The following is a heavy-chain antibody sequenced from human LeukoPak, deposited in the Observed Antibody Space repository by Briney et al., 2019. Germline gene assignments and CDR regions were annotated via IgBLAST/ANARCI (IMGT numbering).Heavy chain of an antibody. Sequence: SETLSLTCAVYGGSFSGYYWSWLRQPPGKGLEWIGEINHSGSTNYNPSLKSRVTISVDTSKNQFSLKLSSVTAADTAVYYCARRTRRVEMATIRSGAFEIWGQGTMVTVSS. CDR2: INHSGST. CDR3: ARRTRRVEMATIRSGAFEI. J-gene: IGHJ3*02. D-gene: IGHD5-24*01. V-gene: IGHV4-34*01. CDR1: GGSFSGYY.